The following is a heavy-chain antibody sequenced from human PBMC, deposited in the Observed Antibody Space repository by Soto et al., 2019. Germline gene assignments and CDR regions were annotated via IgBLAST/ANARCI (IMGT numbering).Heavy chain of an antibody. CDR1: GGSISSYY. J-gene: IGHJ6*02. D-gene: IGHD3-22*01. Sequence: PSETLSLTCTVSGGSISSYYWSWIRQPPGKGLEWIGYIYYSGSTNYNPSLKSRVTISVDTSKNQFSLKLSSVTAADTAVYYCARVGSSGYYRSSYGMDVWGQGTTVTAP. CDR3: ARVGSSGYYRSSYGMDV. V-gene: IGHV4-59*01. CDR2: IYYSGST.